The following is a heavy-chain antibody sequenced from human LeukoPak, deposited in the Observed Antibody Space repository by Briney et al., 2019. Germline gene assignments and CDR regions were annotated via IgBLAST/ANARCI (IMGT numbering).Heavy chain of an antibody. CDR3: AKVLITGTTWAWDY. CDR1: GFTFSIYA. Sequence: GGSLRLSCAASGFTFSIYAMSWVRQAPGKRLEWVSAISGSDGSTYYADSVKGRFTISRDNSKNTLYLQMNSLRAEDSAVYYCAKVLITGTTWAWDYWGQGTLVTVSS. J-gene: IGHJ4*02. CDR2: ISGSDGST. D-gene: IGHD1-20*01. V-gene: IGHV3-23*01.